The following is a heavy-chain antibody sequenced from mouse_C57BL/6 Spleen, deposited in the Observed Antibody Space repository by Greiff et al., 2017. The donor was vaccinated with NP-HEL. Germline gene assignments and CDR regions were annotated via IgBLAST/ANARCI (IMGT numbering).Heavy chain of an antibody. J-gene: IGHJ2*01. CDR2: IDPETGGT. CDR3: QLGRGFDY. D-gene: IGHD4-1*02. Sequence: VQGVESGAELVRPGASVTLSCKASGYTFTDYEMHWVKQTPVHGLEWIGAIDPETGGTAYNQKFKGKAILTADKSSSTAYMELRSLTSEDSAVYYCQLGRGFDYWGQGTTLTVSS. CDR1: GYTFTDYE. V-gene: IGHV1-15*01.